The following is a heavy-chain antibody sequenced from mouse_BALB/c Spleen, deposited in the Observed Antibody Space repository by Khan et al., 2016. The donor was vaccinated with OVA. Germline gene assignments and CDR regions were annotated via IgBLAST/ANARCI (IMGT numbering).Heavy chain of an antibody. CDR2: IWSDGST. D-gene: IGHD2-10*01. CDR1: GFSLTNYG. J-gene: IGHJ4*01. CDR3: ARKPYYHNNLREN. Sequence: VQLQESGPGLVAPSQSLSITCTISGFSLTNYGVHWVRQPPGKGLEWLVVIWSDGSTTYNSALKSRLTISKDTSKSQVFLIMNSLQNEDTAVYICARKPYYHNNLRENWGKGTSVNGSS. V-gene: IGHV2-6*02.